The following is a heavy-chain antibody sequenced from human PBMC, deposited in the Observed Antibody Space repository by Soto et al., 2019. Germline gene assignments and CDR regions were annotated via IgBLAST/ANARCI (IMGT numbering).Heavy chain of an antibody. CDR3: AKGAPRVRVVIISPQHDAFDI. CDR2: IKSKTDGGTT. Sequence: GGSLRLSCAASGFTFSNAWMNWVRQAPGKGLEWVGRIKSKTDGGTTDYAAPVKGRFTISRDDSKNTLYLQMNSLKTEDTAVYYCAKGAPRVRVVIISPQHDAFDIWGQGTMVTVSS. J-gene: IGHJ3*02. CDR1: GFTFSNAW. V-gene: IGHV3-15*07. D-gene: IGHD3-10*01.